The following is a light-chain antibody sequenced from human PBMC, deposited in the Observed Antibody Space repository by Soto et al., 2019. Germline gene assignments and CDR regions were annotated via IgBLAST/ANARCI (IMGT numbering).Light chain of an antibody. CDR1: QSVSSY. CDR3: QQYGSSTGLT. J-gene: IGKJ4*01. CDR2: DAS. V-gene: IGKV3-20*01. Sequence: EIVLTKSPVTLSLSPGERATLSCRASQSVSSYLAWYQQKPGQAPRLLIYDASNRATGIPARFSGSGSGTDFTLTISRLEPEDFAVYYCQQYGSSTGLTFGGGTKVDIK.